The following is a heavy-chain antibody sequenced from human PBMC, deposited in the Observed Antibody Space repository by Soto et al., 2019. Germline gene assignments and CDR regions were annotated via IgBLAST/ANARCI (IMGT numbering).Heavy chain of an antibody. CDR1: GGSISSSSYY. J-gene: IGHJ4*02. V-gene: IGHV4-39*01. Sequence: QLQLQESGPGLVKPSETLSLTCTVSGGSISSSSYYWGWIRQPPGKGLEWIGSIYYSGSTYYNPSLKSRVTISVDTSKNQFSLKLSSVTAADTAVYYCAAPNCSSTSCYLDYWGQGTLVTVSS. D-gene: IGHD2-2*01. CDR2: IYYSGST. CDR3: AAPNCSSTSCYLDY.